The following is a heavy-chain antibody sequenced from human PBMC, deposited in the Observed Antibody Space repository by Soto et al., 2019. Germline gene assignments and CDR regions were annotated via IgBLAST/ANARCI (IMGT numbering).Heavy chain of an antibody. CDR2: IYHSGTT. D-gene: IGHD3-22*01. CDR1: GGSISTSNW. V-gene: IGHV4-4*02. J-gene: IGHJ6*02. CDR3: ARWLSGMDV. Sequence: PSETLSLTCAVSGGSISTSNWWTWVRQPPGKGLEWIGEIYHSGTTYYNPSLKSRVTISVDKSKNQFSLKVTSVTAADTAVYYCARWLSGMDVWGQGTTVTVS.